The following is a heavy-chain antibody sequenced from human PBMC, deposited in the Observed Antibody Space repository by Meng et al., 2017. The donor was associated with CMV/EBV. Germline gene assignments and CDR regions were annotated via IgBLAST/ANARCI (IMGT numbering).Heavy chain of an antibody. D-gene: IGHD4-17*01. CDR2: IYSGGST. V-gene: IGHV3-66*02. CDR1: GFTFSSYS. Sequence: GESLKISCAASGFTFSSYSMNWVRQAPGKGLERVSVIYSGGSTYYADSVKGRFTISRDNSENTLYLQMNSLRAEDTAVYYCARDGNYGDYGDGYWGQGTLVTVSS. CDR3: ARDGNYGDYGDGY. J-gene: IGHJ4*02.